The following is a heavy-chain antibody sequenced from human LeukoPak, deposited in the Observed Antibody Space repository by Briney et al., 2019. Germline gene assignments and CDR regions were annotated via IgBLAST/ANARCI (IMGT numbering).Heavy chain of an antibody. D-gene: IGHD3-22*01. CDR3: ASKNYYDSSGYYEY. V-gene: IGHV4-38-2*02. J-gene: IGHJ4*02. Sequence: PSETLSLTCNVSGYSISSGYYWGWIRQPPGKGLEWIGKIYHSGITAYNPSLKSRVTISVDTSKNQFSLRLSSVTAADTAVYYCASKNYYDSSGYYEYWGQGTLVTVSS. CDR1: GYSISSGYY. CDR2: IYHSGIT.